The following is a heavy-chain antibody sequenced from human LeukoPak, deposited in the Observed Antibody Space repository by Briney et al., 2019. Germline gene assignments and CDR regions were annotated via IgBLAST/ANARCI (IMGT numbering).Heavy chain of an antibody. D-gene: IGHD2-15*01. J-gene: IGHJ6*02. CDR3: TRHDVVAVIGHGMAV. CDR2: ISQNGYT. Sequence: PSETLSLTGTVSGASIGSYFWSWIRQPPGKGLEWIGYISQNGYTKYTPSLKSRVTISRDTSENQFSLILSSVTAADTAVYYCTRHDVVAVIGHGMAVWGQGTTVTVSS. CDR1: GASIGSYF. V-gene: IGHV4-59*08.